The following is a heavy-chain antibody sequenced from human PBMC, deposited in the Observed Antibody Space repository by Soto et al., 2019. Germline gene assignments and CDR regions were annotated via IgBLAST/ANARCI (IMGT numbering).Heavy chain of an antibody. CDR1: GYSFTSYW. V-gene: IGHV5-10-1*01. CDR2: IDPSDSYT. J-gene: IGHJ6*02. Sequence: GESLKISCKGSGYSFTSYWISWVRQMPGKGLEWMGRIDPSDSYTNYSPSFQGHVTISADKSISTAYLQWSSLRSEDTAIYYCARVGYSSTGTTLHFHGLDVWGQGTTVTVSS. D-gene: IGHD3-22*01. CDR3: ARVGYSSTGTTLHFHGLDV.